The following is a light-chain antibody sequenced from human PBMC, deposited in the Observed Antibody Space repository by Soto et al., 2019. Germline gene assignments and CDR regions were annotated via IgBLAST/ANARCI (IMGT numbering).Light chain of an antibody. CDR1: QSVRSSY. CDR3: QQYGSTPKT. V-gene: IGKV3-20*01. CDR2: GAS. Sequence: EIVLTQSPGTLSLSPGERATLSCRASQSVRSSYLAWFQLKPGQAPRLLIYGASSRATGIPDRFSGSESGTDFTLTISRLEPEDFAVYYCQQYGSTPKTFGQGTKLEIK. J-gene: IGKJ2*01.